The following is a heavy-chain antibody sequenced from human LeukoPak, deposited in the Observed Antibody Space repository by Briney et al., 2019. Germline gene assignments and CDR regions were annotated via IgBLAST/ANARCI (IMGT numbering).Heavy chain of an antibody. J-gene: IGHJ4*02. V-gene: IGHV3-30*02. D-gene: IGHD3-22*01. CDR2: IWYDGSNK. Sequence: GGSLRLSCAASGFTFSSYGMHWVRQAPGKGLEWVAVIWYDGSNKYYADSVKGRFTISRDNSKNTLYLQMNSLRAEDTAVYYCAKDTGSSGYCVDYWGQGTLVTVSS. CDR3: AKDTGSSGYCVDY. CDR1: GFTFSSYG.